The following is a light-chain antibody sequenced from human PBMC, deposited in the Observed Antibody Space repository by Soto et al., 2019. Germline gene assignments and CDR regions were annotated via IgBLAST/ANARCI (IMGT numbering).Light chain of an antibody. J-gene: IGLJ2*01. CDR2: EGS. CDR3: CAYAGSSTFL. CDR1: TSDVGSYKF. V-gene: IGLV2-23*03. Sequence: QSVLTQPASVSGSPGQSITISCTGTTSDVGSYKFVSWYQHLPGKAPKLVIFEGSERPSGISDRFSGSKSGDTASLTISGLQAEDEADYYCCAYAGSSTFLFGGGTKVTVL.